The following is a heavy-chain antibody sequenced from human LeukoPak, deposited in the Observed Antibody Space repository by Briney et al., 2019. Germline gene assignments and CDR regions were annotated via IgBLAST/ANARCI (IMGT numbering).Heavy chain of an antibody. CDR2: FNPNSGGT. J-gene: IGHJ4*02. D-gene: IGHD2-2*01. CDR1: GYTFTGYY. CDR3: ARDCSSTSCWNY. V-gene: IGHV1-2*02. Sequence: ASVKVSCKASGYTFTGYYMHWVRQAPGQGLEWMGWFNPNSGGTNYAQKFQGRVTMTRDTSISTAYMELSRLRFDDTAVYYCARDCSSTSCWNYWGQGTLVTVSS.